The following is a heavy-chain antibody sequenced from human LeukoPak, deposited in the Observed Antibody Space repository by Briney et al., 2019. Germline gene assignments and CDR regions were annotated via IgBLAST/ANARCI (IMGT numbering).Heavy chain of an antibody. CDR1: GGTFGGYT. J-gene: IGHJ6*03. CDR3: ARELSAAAPYYMDV. D-gene: IGHD6-25*01. V-gene: IGHV1-69*16. Sequence: ASVKVSCKASGGTFGGYTISWVRQAPGQGLEWMGGIIPMLRSSTYAQSFQGGLTITTDESTTTVHMELRSLRSKDTAVYYCARELSAAAPYYMDVWGKGTTVTVSS. CDR2: IIPMLRSS.